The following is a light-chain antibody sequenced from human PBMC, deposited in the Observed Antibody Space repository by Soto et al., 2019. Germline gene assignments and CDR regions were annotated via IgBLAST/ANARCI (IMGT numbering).Light chain of an antibody. Sequence: QSVLTQPPSVSGAPGQRVTISCTGSSSNIGAGHDVHWYQQVPGTAPKLLVSGNTNRPSGVPDRFSGSNSGTSASLAITGLQADDEADYYCQSFDSSLNGWVFGGGTKLTVL. CDR3: QSFDSSLNGWV. CDR1: SSNIGAGHD. J-gene: IGLJ3*02. CDR2: GNT. V-gene: IGLV1-40*01.